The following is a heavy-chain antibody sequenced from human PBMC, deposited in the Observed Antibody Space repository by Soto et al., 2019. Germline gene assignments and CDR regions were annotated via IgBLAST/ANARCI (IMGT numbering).Heavy chain of an antibody. V-gene: IGHV3-23*01. CDR1: GFTFSNYA. CDR2: ISGSGDNT. J-gene: IGHJ4*02. D-gene: IGHD6-13*01. Sequence: EVQVLELGGGLVQPGGSLRLSCAASGFTFSNYAMSWARQAPGKGLGWVSGISGSGDNTYYADSVKGRFTISRDNAKNTLSLQMNSLRAEDTAVYYCGKLRSFNVAAGFDYWGQGTLVTVSS. CDR3: GKLRSFNVAAGFDY.